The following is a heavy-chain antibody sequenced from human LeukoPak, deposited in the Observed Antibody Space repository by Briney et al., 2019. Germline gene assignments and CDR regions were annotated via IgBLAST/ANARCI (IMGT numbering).Heavy chain of an antibody. CDR2: FYSGGST. CDR1: GFTVSNNY. V-gene: IGHV3-53*01. D-gene: IGHD2-15*01. Sequence: GGSLRLSCAASGFTVSNNYMSWVRQAPGKGLEWVSVFYSGGSTYYADSVKDRFTSSRDNAKNTLYLQMNSLRAENTAVYYCAREGVGYPDAFDIWGQGTMVTVSS. CDR3: AREGVGYPDAFDI. J-gene: IGHJ3*02.